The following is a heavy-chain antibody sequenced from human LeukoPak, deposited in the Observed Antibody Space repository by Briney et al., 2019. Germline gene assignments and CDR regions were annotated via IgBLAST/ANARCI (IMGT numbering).Heavy chain of an antibody. V-gene: IGHV3-74*01. D-gene: IGHD1-14*01. Sequence: GGSLRLSCAASGFTFSRYWMHWVRQAPGKGLVWVSRINTDGSTTSYADPVRGRFTISRDNAENTVYLQMNSLGAEDTALYFCARVNTGNRYFDLWGRGTLVTVSS. CDR3: ARVNTGNRYFDL. CDR1: GFTFSRYW. J-gene: IGHJ2*01. CDR2: INTDGSTT.